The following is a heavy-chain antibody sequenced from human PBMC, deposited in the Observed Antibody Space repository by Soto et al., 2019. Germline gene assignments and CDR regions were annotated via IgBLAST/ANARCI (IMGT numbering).Heavy chain of an antibody. J-gene: IGHJ5*01. D-gene: IGHD4-4*01. V-gene: IGHV4-31*03. CDR3: ARDFHTAITKNWFDS. Sequence: PSETLSLTCTVSGGSISSGDYYWSWLRQHPQKGLEWIGYIYYTGSAYYNPSLKSRVTISVDTSKNQFSLRVNSVTAADTAVYYCARDFHTAITKNWFDSWGQGTLVTSPQ. CDR1: GGSISSGDYY. CDR2: IYYTGSA.